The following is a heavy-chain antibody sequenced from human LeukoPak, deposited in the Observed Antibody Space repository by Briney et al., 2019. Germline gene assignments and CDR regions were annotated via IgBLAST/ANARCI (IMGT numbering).Heavy chain of an antibody. CDR1: GFTFSSYE. Sequence: PGGSLRLSCAASGFTFSSYEMNWVRQAPGKGLEWVSYISSSSSTIYYADSVKGRFTISRDNAKNSLCLQMNSLRAEDTAVYYCARVPIVGVGYYYYYYMDVWGKGTTVTVSS. D-gene: IGHD2-15*01. CDR3: ARVPIVGVGYYYYYYMDV. CDR2: ISSSSSTI. V-gene: IGHV3-48*01. J-gene: IGHJ6*03.